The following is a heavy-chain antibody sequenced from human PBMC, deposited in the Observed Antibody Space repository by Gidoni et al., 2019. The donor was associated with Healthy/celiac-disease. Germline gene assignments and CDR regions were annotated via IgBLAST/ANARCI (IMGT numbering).Heavy chain of an antibody. CDR1: GFTFSGSA. V-gene: IGHV3-73*02. CDR2: IRSKANSYAT. Sequence: EVQLVESGGGLVQPGGSLKLSCAASGFTFSGSAMHGVRQASGNGLEWVGRIRSKANSYATAYAASVKGRFTIARDDSKNTAYLQMNSLKTEDTAVYYCARIAVAGNSGYWGQGTLVTVSS. CDR3: ARIAVAGNSGY. J-gene: IGHJ4*02. D-gene: IGHD6-19*01.